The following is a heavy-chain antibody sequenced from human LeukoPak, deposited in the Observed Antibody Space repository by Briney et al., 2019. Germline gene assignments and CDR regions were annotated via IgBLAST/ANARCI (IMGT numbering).Heavy chain of an antibody. Sequence: GGSLRLSCAASGFTFSSYGMHWVRQAPGKGLEWVAVIWYNGSNKYYADSVKGRFTISRDNSKNTLYLQMNSLRAEDTAVYYCARDFSPVGAAVNVWGQGTLVTVSS. CDR2: IWYNGSNK. D-gene: IGHD1-26*01. J-gene: IGHJ4*02. V-gene: IGHV3-33*01. CDR1: GFTFSSYG. CDR3: ARDFSPVGAAVNV.